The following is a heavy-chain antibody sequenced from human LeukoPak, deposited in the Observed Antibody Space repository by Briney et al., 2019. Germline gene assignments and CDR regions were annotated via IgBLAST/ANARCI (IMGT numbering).Heavy chain of an antibody. Sequence: PGGSLRLSCAASGFTFNTYTMYWVRQAPGKGLERVSGISNSGGSTYYADSVKGRFTISRDNSKNTLYLQMNSLRAEDTALYYCAKGLERESRLDSWGQGTLVTVSS. CDR1: GFTFNTYT. D-gene: IGHD1-1*01. CDR2: ISNSGGST. V-gene: IGHV3-23*01. J-gene: IGHJ4*02. CDR3: AKGLERESRLDS.